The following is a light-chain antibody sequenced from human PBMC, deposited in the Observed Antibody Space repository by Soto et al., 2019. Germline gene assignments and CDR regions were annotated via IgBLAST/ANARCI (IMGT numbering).Light chain of an antibody. J-gene: IGKJ5*01. CDR2: DAS. CDR3: QQRSGWQVT. V-gene: IGKV3-11*01. Sequence: VVLTQSPATLSLCPGARATLSCRASQSVSTFLAWYQLKPGQAPRLLIYDASKRATGIPARFSGSGSGTDFTLTIRRLEPEDFAVYYCQQRSGWQVTFGQGTRLEIK. CDR1: QSVSTF.